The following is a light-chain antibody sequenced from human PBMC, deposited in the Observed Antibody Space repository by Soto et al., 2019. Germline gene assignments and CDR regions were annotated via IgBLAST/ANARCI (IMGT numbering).Light chain of an antibody. V-gene: IGKV1-27*01. CDR3: QKYNSAPRT. CDR1: QGIRNY. J-gene: IGKJ1*01. Sequence: VGDRVTITCRASQGIRNYLAWYQHKPGKVPKLLIYAASTLQSGVPSRFSGSGSGTDFTLTISSLQPEDVATYYCQKYNSAPRTFGQGTKVDIK. CDR2: AAS.